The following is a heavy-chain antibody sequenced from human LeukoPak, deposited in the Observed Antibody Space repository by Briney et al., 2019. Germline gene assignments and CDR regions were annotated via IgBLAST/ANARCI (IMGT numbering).Heavy chain of an antibody. V-gene: IGHV1-69*05. CDR2: FIPIFGKA. CDR3: AREYGSSGYYFRMDV. D-gene: IGHD3-22*01. J-gene: IGHJ6*03. CDR1: GGTFTSYA. Sequence: ASVKVSCKASGGTFTSYAISWVRQAPGQGLELIGAFIPIFGKANYAQKFQGRVTITTDESTSTAYMELSSLRSEDTAVYYCAREYGSSGYYFRMDVWGKGTTVTVSS.